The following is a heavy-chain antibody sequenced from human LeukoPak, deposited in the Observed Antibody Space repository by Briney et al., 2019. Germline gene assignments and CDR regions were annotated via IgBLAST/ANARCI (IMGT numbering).Heavy chain of an antibody. Sequence: SETLSLTCTVSGASVSNYYWSWIRQPPEKELEWIGDVSNSGSTDYHPSLKSRVTISVDTSKNLFSLKLSSVTAADTAVYYCARVATGAKPFDPWGQGTLVTVSS. CDR2: VSNSGST. CDR3: ARVATGAKPFDP. J-gene: IGHJ5*02. CDR1: GASVSNYY. D-gene: IGHD1-7*01. V-gene: IGHV4-59*02.